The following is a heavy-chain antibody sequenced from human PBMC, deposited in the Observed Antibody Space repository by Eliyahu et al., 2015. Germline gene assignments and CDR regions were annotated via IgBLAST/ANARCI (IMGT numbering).Heavy chain of an antibody. CDR3: ARYMSGGYYPFDY. Sequence: QVQLQESGPGLVKPTETLSLTCTVSGGSISSYYWSWIRQPPGKGLEWIGYIYYSGSTNYNPYLQSRVTISVDTSKNQFSLKLNSVTAADTAVYYCARYMSGGYYPFDYWGQGTLVTVSS. CDR1: GGSISSYY. J-gene: IGHJ4*02. D-gene: IGHD1-26*01. V-gene: IGHV4-59*01. CDR2: IYYSGST.